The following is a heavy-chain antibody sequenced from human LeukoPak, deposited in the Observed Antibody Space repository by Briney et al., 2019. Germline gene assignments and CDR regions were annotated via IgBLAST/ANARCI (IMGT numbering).Heavy chain of an antibody. D-gene: IGHD4-17*01. CDR1: GGSISSYY. CDR3: AREYYGDYVFDY. Sequence: SETRSLTCTVSGGSISSYYWSWIRQPPGKGLEWIGYIYYSGSTNYNPSLKSRVTISVDTSKNQFSLKLSSVTAADTAVYYCAREYYGDYVFDYWGQGTLVTVSS. J-gene: IGHJ4*02. V-gene: IGHV4-59*01. CDR2: IYYSGST.